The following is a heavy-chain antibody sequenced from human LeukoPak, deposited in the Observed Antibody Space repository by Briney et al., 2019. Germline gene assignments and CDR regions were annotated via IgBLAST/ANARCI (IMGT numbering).Heavy chain of an antibody. Sequence: ASVKVSCKASGYTFTNYAMNWVRQAPGQGLEWMGWMNTNTGNPTYAQGFTGRFVFSLDTSVSTAYLQISSLKTEDTAVYYCAVLSYDSSCYYYPFDYWGQGTLVTVSS. J-gene: IGHJ4*02. CDR3: AVLSYDSSCYYYPFDY. CDR2: MNTNTGNP. CDR1: GYTFTNYA. D-gene: IGHD3-22*01. V-gene: IGHV7-4-1*02.